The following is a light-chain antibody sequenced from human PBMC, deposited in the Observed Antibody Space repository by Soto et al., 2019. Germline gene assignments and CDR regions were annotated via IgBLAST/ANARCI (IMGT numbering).Light chain of an antibody. CDR2: EGS. CDR1: SSDVGSYNL. V-gene: IGLV2-23*01. J-gene: IGLJ2*01. CDR3: CSYAGSSPHVV. Sequence: QSALTQPASVSGSPGQSITISCTGTSSDVGSYNLVSWYQQHPGKAPKLMIYEGSKRPSGVANRFSGSKSGNTASLPISGRQAEDEADYYCCSYAGSSPHVVFGGGTKLTVL.